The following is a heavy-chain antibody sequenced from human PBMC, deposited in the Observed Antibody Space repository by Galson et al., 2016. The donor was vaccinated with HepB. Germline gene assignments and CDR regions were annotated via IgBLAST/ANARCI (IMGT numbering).Heavy chain of an antibody. D-gene: IGHD5-12*01. Sequence: SVKVSCKASGYTFTNYAMHWVRQAPGQGLEWMGWINSGSGNTKYSQKFQGRVTITRDTYARIANMELSSLRSEDTAVYYCTRDRVWYGGYDYWGQGTLVTVSS. CDR2: INSGSGNT. CDR3: TRDRVWYGGYDY. CDR1: GYTFTNYA. J-gene: IGHJ4*02. V-gene: IGHV1-3*04.